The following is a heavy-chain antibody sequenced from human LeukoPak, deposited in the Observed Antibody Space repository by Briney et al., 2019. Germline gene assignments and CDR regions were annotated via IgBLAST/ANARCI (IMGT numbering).Heavy chain of an antibody. D-gene: IGHD6-13*01. CDR2: IYYSGST. V-gene: IGHV4-59*01. CDR3: ARSTYSSSWYYFDY. J-gene: IGHJ4*02. Sequence: PSETLSLTCTVSGGSISSYYWSWIRQPPGKGLEWIGYIYYSGSTNYNPSLKSRVTISVDTSKNQFSLKLSSVTAADTAVYYRARSTYSSSWYYFDYWGQGTLVTVSS. CDR1: GGSISSYY.